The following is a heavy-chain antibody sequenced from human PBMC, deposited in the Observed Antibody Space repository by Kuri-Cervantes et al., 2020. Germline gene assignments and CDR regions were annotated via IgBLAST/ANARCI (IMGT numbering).Heavy chain of an antibody. V-gene: IGHV3-15*01. CDR1: GFSFSSFG. D-gene: IGHD2-2*01. CDR3: TTIIIYCSSTSCYPFDY. Sequence: GGSLRLSCAASGFSFSSFGIHWVRQAPGKGLEWVGRIKSKTDGGTTDYAAPVKGRFTISRDDSKNTLYLQMNGLKTEDTAVYYCTTIIIYCSSTSCYPFDYWGQGTLVTVSS. J-gene: IGHJ4*02. CDR2: IKSKTDGGTT.